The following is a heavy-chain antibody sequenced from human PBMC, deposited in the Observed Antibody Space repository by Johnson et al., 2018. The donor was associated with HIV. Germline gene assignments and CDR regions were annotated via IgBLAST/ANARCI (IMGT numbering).Heavy chain of an antibody. CDR1: GFTFSSYE. D-gene: IGHD3-10*01. CDR3: ARVQLLADDVFNI. CDR2: ISSSGITTGTTM. V-gene: IGHV3-48*03. Sequence: EQLVVSGGGLVQPGGSLRLSCVASGFTFSSYEMNWVRQAPGKGLEWISYISSSGITTGTTMYYATSLRGRFSISRDNTKNSVYLQMSSLSAEDTAMYYGARVQLLADDVFNIWGQGTMVTVSS. J-gene: IGHJ3*02.